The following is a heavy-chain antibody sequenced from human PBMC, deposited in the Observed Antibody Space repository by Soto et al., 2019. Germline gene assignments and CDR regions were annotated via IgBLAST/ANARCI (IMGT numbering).Heavy chain of an antibody. CDR3: ARAADTAAAGIHGFDP. V-gene: IGHV4-4*07. CDR2: IYTSGST. Sequence: SETLSLTCTVSGGSISSYYWSWIRQPAGKGLEWIGRIYTSGSTNYNPSLKSRVTMSVDTSKNQFSLKLSSVTAADTAVYYCARAADTAAAGIHGFDPWGQGTLVTVSS. D-gene: IGHD6-13*01. J-gene: IGHJ5*02. CDR1: GGSISSYY.